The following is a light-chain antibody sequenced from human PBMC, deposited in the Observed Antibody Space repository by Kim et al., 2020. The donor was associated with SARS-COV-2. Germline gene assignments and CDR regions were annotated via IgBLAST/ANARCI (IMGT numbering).Light chain of an antibody. CDR3: KQYGRFPT. J-gene: IGKJ1*01. V-gene: IGKV3-20*01. CDR2: GAS. Sequence: EIVLTQSPGTLSLSPGERATLSCRTSQSVSSGYVAWYQQKPGQDPRLLVYGASSRATGVPDRFSGSGSGTDFTLTITSLEPEDFAIYYCKQYGRFPTFGQGTKVDIK. CDR1: QSVSSGY.